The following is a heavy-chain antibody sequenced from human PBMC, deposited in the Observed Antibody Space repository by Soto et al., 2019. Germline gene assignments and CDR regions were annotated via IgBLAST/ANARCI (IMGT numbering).Heavy chain of an antibody. Sequence: QVQLVESGGGVVQPGRSPRLSCAASGFTLRDYGMHWVRQAPGKGLQWVAVIAYDGSNKKSADSLKGRFSISRDNSKNTLYLQMNNLRPEDTALYYCARDRRRQLRLGGDAIDMWGQGTMVTVS. CDR3: ARDRRRQLRLGGDAIDM. V-gene: IGHV3-30*03. J-gene: IGHJ3*02. CDR2: IAYDGSNK. D-gene: IGHD3-16*01. CDR1: GFTLRDYG.